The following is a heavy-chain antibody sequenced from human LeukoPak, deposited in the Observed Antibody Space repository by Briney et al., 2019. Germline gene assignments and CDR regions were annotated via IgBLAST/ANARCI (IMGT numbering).Heavy chain of an antibody. CDR2: FSGSGDNT. D-gene: IGHD2-2*01. Sequence: PGGSLRLSCAASGFTFSRNAMSWVRQAPGKGLEWVSGFSGSGDNTYYADSVKGRFTISRDNSNNTLYLQMNSLRAEDTAVYYCAKGGVVVLPAASYFFDYWGQGTLVTVSS. J-gene: IGHJ4*02. V-gene: IGHV3-23*01. CDR3: AKGGVVVLPAASYFFDY. CDR1: GFTFSRNA.